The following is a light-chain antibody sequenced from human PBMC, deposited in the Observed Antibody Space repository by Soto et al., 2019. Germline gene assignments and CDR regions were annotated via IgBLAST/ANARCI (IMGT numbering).Light chain of an antibody. CDR3: QQRSTWPLT. CDR1: QSISTY. Sequence: EIVLTQSPATLSLSPGERATPSCRASQSISTYLAWYQQKPGQAPRLLIYDASSRATGIPARFSGSGSGTDFTLTISSLEPEDFAVYYCQQRSTWPLTFGGGTKVDIK. V-gene: IGKV3-11*01. J-gene: IGKJ4*01. CDR2: DAS.